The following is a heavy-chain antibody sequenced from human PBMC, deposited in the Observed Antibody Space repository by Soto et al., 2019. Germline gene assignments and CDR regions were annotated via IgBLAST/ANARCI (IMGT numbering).Heavy chain of an antibody. CDR2: IYASVNT. Sequence: SETLSLTCTVSGDSISNYFWSWIRQPPGKGLEWIGYIYASVNTNYNPSLKSRITISVDTSKNQFSLKLNSLIAADTAVYYCARVRDYYDSTGFYSYFDYWGQGTLVTVS. V-gene: IGHV4-4*08. CDR1: GDSISNYF. J-gene: IGHJ4*02. CDR3: ARVRDYYDSTGFYSYFDY. D-gene: IGHD3-22*01.